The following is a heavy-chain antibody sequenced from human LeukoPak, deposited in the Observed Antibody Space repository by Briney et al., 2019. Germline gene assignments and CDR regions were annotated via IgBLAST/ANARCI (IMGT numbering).Heavy chain of an antibody. CDR3: ARGSALVGATAPDY. CDR1: GGSISSSSYY. CDR2: IYYSGST. D-gene: IGHD1-26*01. Sequence: PSETLSLTCTVSGGSISSSSYYWGWIRQPPGKGLEWIGSIYYSGSTYYNPSLKSRVTISVDTSKNQFSLKLSSVTAADTAVYYCARGSALVGATAPDYWGQGTLVTVSS. J-gene: IGHJ4*02. V-gene: IGHV4-39*07.